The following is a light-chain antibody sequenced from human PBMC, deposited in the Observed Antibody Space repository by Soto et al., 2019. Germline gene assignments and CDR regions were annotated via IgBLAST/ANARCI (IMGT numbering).Light chain of an antibody. Sequence: EIVLTQSPGTLSLSPGERATLSCRASQSVSSSYLAWYQQKPGQAPRLLIYGASSRATGIPARFSGSGSGTDFTLTISRLEPEDFAVYYCQQYGSSTVTFGQGTKVEI. J-gene: IGKJ1*01. CDR3: QQYGSSTVT. CDR2: GAS. CDR1: QSVSSSY. V-gene: IGKV3-20*01.